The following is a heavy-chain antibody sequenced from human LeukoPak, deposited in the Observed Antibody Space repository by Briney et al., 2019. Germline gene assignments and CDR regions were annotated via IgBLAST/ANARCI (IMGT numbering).Heavy chain of an antibody. J-gene: IGHJ4*02. Sequence: GGSLGLSCAASGFTFRNYVIHWVRQAPGKGLEWVAVTSSDLNVKLYADSVKGRFTISRDNSRSTLYLQMNSLRPEDAAIYYCAREGYYGSGSPPSLYFDYWGQGTLVTVSS. CDR3: AREGYYGSGSPPSLYFDY. D-gene: IGHD3-10*01. CDR1: GFTFRNYV. V-gene: IGHV3-30-3*01. CDR2: TSSDLNVK.